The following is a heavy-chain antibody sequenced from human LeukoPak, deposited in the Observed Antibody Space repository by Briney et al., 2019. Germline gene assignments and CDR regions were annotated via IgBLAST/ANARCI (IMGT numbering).Heavy chain of an antibody. Sequence: GGSLKLSCAASGFKFDAYPMSWVRQAPGKGLEWVSSISDSGGSTHYAESVRGRFSLSRDNFEKTLHLQMSRLRAEDTAVYYCAKGKINHDGAFDIWGQGTRVIVAS. V-gene: IGHV3-23*01. CDR2: ISDSGGST. CDR3: AKGKINHDGAFDI. J-gene: IGHJ3*02. D-gene: IGHD1-14*01. CDR1: GFKFDAYP.